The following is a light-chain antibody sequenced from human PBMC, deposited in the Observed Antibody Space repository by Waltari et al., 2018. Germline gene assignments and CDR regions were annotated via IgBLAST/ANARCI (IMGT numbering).Light chain of an antibody. Sequence: DVVMTQSPDSLAVSLGERATINCQSSQNLFYGPNHKNYFGWYQQKPGTPPKLLIYWASTRESGVPDRFSGSGSGTDFTLTISSLQAEDVAVYYCQQYYSTPPTFGQGTKLEIK. CDR3: QQYYSTPPT. CDR1: QNLFYGPNHKNY. J-gene: IGKJ2*01. V-gene: IGKV4-1*01. CDR2: WAS.